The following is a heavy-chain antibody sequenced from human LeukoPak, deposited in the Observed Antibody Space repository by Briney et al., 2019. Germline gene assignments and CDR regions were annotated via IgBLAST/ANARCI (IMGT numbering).Heavy chain of an antibody. J-gene: IGHJ6*02. D-gene: IGHD1/OR15-1a*01. Sequence: SETLSLTCAVSGGSISSGGYSWSWIRQPPGQGLEWIGYIYHSGSTYYNPSLRRLVTISVHRSKNQFSLKLSSVPAANTAVYYCARAVLTKGKDYYYYYGMDVWGQGTTVTVSS. V-gene: IGHV4-30-2*01. CDR2: IYHSGST. CDR3: ARAVLTKGKDYYYYYGMDV. CDR1: GGSISSGGYS.